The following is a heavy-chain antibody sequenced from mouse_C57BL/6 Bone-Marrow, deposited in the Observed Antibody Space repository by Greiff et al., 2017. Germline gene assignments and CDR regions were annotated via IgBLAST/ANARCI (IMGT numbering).Heavy chain of an antibody. CDR1: GFTFSDYG. J-gene: IGHJ4*01. CDR3: ARHSYYYGSRGYAMYY. CDR2: ISNLAYSI. D-gene: IGHD1-1*01. V-gene: IGHV5-15*01. Sequence: DVQLVESGGGLVQPGGSLKLSCAASGFTFSDYGMAWVRQAPRKGPEWVAFISNLAYSIYYADTVTGRFTISRENAKHTLYLEMSSLRSEDTAMYFCARHSYYYGSRGYAMYYWCQGTSVTVSS.